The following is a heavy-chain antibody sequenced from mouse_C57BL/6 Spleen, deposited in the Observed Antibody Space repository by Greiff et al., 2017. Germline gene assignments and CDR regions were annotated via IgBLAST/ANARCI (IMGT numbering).Heavy chain of an antibody. CDR2: ISSGSSTI. V-gene: IGHV5-17*01. CDR1: GFTFSDYG. CDR3: ASPHYYGSSHYAMDY. D-gene: IGHD1-1*01. J-gene: IGHJ4*01. Sequence: EVMLVESGGGLVKPGGSLKLSCAASGFTFSDYGMHWVRQAPEKGLEWVAYISSGSSTIYYADTVKGRFTISRDNAKNTLFLQMTSLRSEDTAMYYCASPHYYGSSHYAMDYWGQGTSVTVSS.